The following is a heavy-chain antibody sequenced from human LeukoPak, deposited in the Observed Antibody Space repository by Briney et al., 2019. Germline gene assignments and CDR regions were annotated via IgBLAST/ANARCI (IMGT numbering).Heavy chain of an antibody. CDR1: GYTFTGYY. D-gene: IGHD3-10*01. CDR2: INTRTGNP. CDR3: ARGSGTYPLLYYWFDP. V-gene: IGHV7-4-1*02. Sequence: ASVKVSCKASGYTFTGYYMHWVRQAPGQGREWMGWINTRTGNPTYAQGFTGRLVFSLDTSVSTAYLQISSLKAEDTAVYYCARGSGTYPLLYYWFDPWGQGTLVTVSS. J-gene: IGHJ5*02.